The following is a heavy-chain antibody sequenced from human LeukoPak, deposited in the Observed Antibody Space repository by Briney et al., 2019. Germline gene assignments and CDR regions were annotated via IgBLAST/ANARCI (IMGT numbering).Heavy chain of an antibody. CDR1: GFTVSSNY. D-gene: IGHD1-7*01. Sequence: GGSLRLSCAASGFTVSSNYMSWVRQAPGKGLEWVSVIYSGGTTYYADSVKGRFTISRLNSRNTLYLQMNSLRTEDTAVYYCARVNYPYYFDYWGQGTLVTVSS. CDR3: ARVNYPYYFDY. V-gene: IGHV3-53*04. J-gene: IGHJ4*02. CDR2: IYSGGTT.